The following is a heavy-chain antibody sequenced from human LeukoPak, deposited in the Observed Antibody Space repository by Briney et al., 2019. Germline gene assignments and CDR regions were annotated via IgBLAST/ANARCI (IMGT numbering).Heavy chain of an antibody. J-gene: IGHJ4*02. CDR3: ASGDNDPLFDY. Sequence: ASVKVSCKASGYTFTSYYMHWVRQAPGQGLEWMGIINPSGGSTSYAQKFQGRVTMTRDTSTSTVYMELSSLRPEDTAVYYCASGDNDPLFDYWGQGTLVTVSS. V-gene: IGHV1-46*01. D-gene: IGHD1-1*01. CDR2: INPSGGST. CDR1: GYTFTSYY.